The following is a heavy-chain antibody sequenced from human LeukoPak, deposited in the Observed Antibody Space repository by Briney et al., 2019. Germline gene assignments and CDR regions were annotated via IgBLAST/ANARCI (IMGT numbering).Heavy chain of an antibody. V-gene: IGHV3-23*01. D-gene: IGHD3-10*01. Sequence: GGSLRLSCAASGFTFSSYAMSRVRQAPGEGLEWVSAISGSGGSTNYADSVKGRFTISRDNPKNTLYLQMNSLRAEDTAVYFCAKRGVVIRVILVGFHKEANYFDSWGQGALVTVSS. J-gene: IGHJ4*02. CDR3: AKRGVVIRVILVGFHKEANYFDS. CDR2: ISGSGGST. CDR1: GFTFSSYA.